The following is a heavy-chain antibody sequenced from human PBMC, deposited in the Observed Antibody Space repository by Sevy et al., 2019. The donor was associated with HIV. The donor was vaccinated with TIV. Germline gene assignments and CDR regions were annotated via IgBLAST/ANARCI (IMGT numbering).Heavy chain of an antibody. Sequence: GSLGLSCAASGSSFESFAMNWVRQAPGKGLEWVAYISKSSSYIYYADSVKGRFTISRDNAKNSLFLQMNSLGAEDTAIYYSTRGSGIDYYEKGMDLWGQGTTVTVSS. D-gene: IGHD3-10*01. V-gene: IGHV3-21*04. J-gene: IGHJ6*02. CDR1: GSSFESFA. CDR2: ISKSSSYI. CDR3: TRGSGIDYYEKGMDL.